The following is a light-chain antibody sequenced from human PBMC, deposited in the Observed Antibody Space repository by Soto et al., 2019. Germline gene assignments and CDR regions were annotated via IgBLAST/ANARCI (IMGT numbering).Light chain of an antibody. CDR2: GNN. CDR1: SSNIGINT. CDR3: ATWDDSLDVHV. Sequence: QSALTQPPSASGTPGQTITISCSGGSSNIGINTVSWYERLPGTAPRLLIYGNNQRPSGVPDRFSGSKSGTSASLAISGLQSEDEAHYYCATWDDSLDVHVFGTGTKVTVL. J-gene: IGLJ1*01. V-gene: IGLV1-44*01.